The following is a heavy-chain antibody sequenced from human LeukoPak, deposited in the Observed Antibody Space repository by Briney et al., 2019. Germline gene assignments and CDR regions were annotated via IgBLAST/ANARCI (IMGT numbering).Heavy chain of an antibody. CDR1: GGSISSYY. CDR3: ARGWFGEGLDY. J-gene: IGHJ4*02. CDR2: IYYSGST. Sequence: PSETLSLTCTVSGGSISSYYWSWIRQPPGKGLEWIGYIYYSGSTNYNPSLKSRVTTSVDTSKNQFSLKLSSVTAADTAVYYCARGWFGEGLDYWGQGTLVTVSS. D-gene: IGHD3-10*01. V-gene: IGHV4-59*01.